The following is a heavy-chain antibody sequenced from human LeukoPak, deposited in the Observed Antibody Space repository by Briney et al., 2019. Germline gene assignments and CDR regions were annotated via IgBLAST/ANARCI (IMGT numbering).Heavy chain of an antibody. CDR3: ARLEGLAAACTLTDYFDY. CDR2: IYYSGST. J-gene: IGHJ4*02. CDR1: GGSISSHY. D-gene: IGHD6-13*01. V-gene: IGHV4-59*11. Sequence: SETLSLTCTVAGGSISSHYWSWIRQPPGKGLEWIGYIYYSGSTDYNPSLKIRVTISVDTSKNQFSPKPHSVTAADTAVYYCARLEGLAAACTLTDYFDYWGQGTLVTVSS.